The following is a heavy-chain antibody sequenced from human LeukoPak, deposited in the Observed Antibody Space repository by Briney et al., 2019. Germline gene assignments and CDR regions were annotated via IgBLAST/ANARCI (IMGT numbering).Heavy chain of an antibody. D-gene: IGHD3-22*01. J-gene: IGHJ4*02. CDR1: GYSISSGYY. Sequence: SETLSLTCTVSGYSISSGYYWGWIRQSPGKGLEWIGNIHHSGNIYYNVSLKSRVTISVHTSNNQFSLNLNSVTAADTAVYYCARASYSYDINGWVPFDYWGQGTLVTVSS. CDR2: IHHSGNI. V-gene: IGHV4-38-2*02. CDR3: ARASYSYDINGWVPFDY.